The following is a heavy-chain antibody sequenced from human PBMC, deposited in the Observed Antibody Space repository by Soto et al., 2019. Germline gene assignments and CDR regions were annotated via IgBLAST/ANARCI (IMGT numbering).Heavy chain of an antibody. V-gene: IGHV1-69*06. CDR2: TFPMFGKA. CDR3: ATVDISTWIDGMDV. J-gene: IGHJ6*02. D-gene: IGHD2-2*01. Sequence: GASVKVSCKASGGTFSSYAISWVRQAPGQGLEWMGGTFPMFGKANYAQKFQGRVTISADKSTGTAYMELSSLRSEDTAVYYCATVDISTWIDGMDVWGQGTTVTAP. CDR1: GGTFSSYA.